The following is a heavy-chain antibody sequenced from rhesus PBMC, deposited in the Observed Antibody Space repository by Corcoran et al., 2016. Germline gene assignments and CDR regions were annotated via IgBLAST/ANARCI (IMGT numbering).Heavy chain of an antibody. J-gene: IGHJ4*01. CDR2: IGGRKPTT. D-gene: IGHD2-39*01. Sequence: QVQLQESGPGLVKPSETLSLTFTISAYSLSSVHGWGWIRQSPGRGLEWIGFIGGRKPTTVYNPSLKSRGTMSKDTAKNQFSLNLNSVTAADTAVYYCAREASVSVFDFWGQGVLVTVSS. CDR3: AREASVSVFDF. CDR1: AYSLSSVHG. V-gene: IGHV4-127*01.